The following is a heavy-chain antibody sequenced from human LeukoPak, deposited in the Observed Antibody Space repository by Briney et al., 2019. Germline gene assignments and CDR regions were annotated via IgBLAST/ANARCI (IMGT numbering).Heavy chain of an antibody. D-gene: IGHD6-13*01. CDR2: IYYSGST. Sequence: PSETLSLACTVSGGSISSYYWSWIRQPPGKGLEWIGYIYYSGSTNYNPSLKSRVTISVDTSKNQFSLKLSSVTAADTAVYYCARDRLDSSSWRPFDYWGQGTLVTVSS. CDR3: ARDRLDSSSWRPFDY. CDR1: GGSISSYY. J-gene: IGHJ4*02. V-gene: IGHV4-59*01.